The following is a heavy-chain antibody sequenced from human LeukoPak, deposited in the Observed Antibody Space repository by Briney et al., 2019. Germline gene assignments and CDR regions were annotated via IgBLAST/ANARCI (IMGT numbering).Heavy chain of an antibody. J-gene: IGHJ4*02. CDR2: MSADGVNR. CDR3: AKERGYSGYFDY. D-gene: IGHD5-12*01. V-gene: IGHV3-30*18. CDR1: GFTFSIFG. Sequence: GGSLRLSCAASGFTFSIFGMHWVRQAPGTGLEWVALMSADGVNRYYAHSLKGRFTISRDNSKNTLYLQMNSLRAEDTALYYCAKERGYSGYFDYWGQGTLVTVSS.